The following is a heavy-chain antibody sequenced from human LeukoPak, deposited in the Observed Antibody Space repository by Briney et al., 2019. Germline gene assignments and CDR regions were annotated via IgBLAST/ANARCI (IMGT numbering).Heavy chain of an antibody. V-gene: IGHV3-33*08. Sequence: GGSLRLSCAASGFTFSSYAMNWVRQAPGKGLEWVALIWYDGSNKYYTDSVKGRLTTSRDNSKNTLYLQMNSLRAEDTAIYYCAREGPRGNSQFDYWGQGTLVTVSS. J-gene: IGHJ4*02. CDR1: GFTFSSYA. CDR2: IWYDGSNK. D-gene: IGHD2/OR15-2a*01. CDR3: AREGPRGNSQFDY.